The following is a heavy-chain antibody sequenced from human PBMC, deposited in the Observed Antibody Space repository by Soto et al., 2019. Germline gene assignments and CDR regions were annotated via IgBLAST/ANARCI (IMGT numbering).Heavy chain of an antibody. CDR1: GGSMSNYY. J-gene: IGHJ5*02. CDR3: ARSIAAPGNWFDP. V-gene: IGHV4-59*01. D-gene: IGHD6-13*01. CDR2: IYYSGST. Sequence: SETLSLTCTVSGGSMSNYYWSWIRQSPGKGLEWIGYIYYSGSTNYNPSLKSRVTISVDTSKNQFSLMLSSVTAADTAVYYCARSIAAPGNWFDPWGQGALVTVSS.